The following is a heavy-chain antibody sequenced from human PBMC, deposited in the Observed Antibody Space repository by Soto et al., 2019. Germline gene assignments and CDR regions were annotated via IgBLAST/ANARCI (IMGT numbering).Heavy chain of an antibody. CDR2: ITDTGGGT. CDR1: GFNFGSDA. D-gene: IGHD3-16*01. CDR3: VRTFVGDY. V-gene: IGHV3-23*01. Sequence: EVQMLESGGGLVQPGGSLRLSCAASGFNFGSDAMSWVRQAPGKGLEWVSAITDTGGGTYYTGSVKGRFTISRDNSKNTLYLQMHSLRTEDTAVYYCVRTFVGDYWGQGILVTVSS. J-gene: IGHJ4*02.